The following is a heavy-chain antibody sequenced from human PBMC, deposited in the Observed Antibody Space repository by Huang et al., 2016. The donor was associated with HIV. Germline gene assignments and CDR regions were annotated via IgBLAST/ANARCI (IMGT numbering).Heavy chain of an antibody. V-gene: IGHV3-49*03. CDR1: GFIFNDFA. CDR3: SPTGDDYFYHYMDV. D-gene: IGHD4-17*01. Sequence: VESGGDSVQSGGSLRLSCRGSGFIFNDFAINWFRQSPRKGLECIGFGRSNAFGGTSKSAPSVKDRFSVSRDEAKHVAFLQMENLQVDDTAVYYCSPTGDDYFYHYMDVWGNGTTV. CDR2: GRSNAFGGTS. J-gene: IGHJ6*03.